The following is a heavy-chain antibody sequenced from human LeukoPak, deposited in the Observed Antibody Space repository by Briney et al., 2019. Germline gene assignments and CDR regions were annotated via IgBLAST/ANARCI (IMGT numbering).Heavy chain of an antibody. Sequence: SETLSLTCTVSGGSISNFYWSWIRQPAGKGLEWIGRISTSGNTDYNPYLKSRVTMSVDTSKKQFSLKLSSVTAADTAVYYCASDAFYDSGGYYYYWGQGTLVTVSS. CDR2: ISTSGNT. CDR3: ASDAFYDSGGYYYY. V-gene: IGHV4-4*07. J-gene: IGHJ4*02. CDR1: GGSISNFY. D-gene: IGHD3-22*01.